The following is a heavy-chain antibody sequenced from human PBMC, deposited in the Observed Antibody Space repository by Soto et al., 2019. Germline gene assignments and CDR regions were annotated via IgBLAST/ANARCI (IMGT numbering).Heavy chain of an antibody. CDR2: IGPESGAT. Sequence: ASVKVSCKASGYTFTGHYIHWVRQAPEQGPEWMGEIGPESGATRYAQKFQGRVTMTRDMSITTVYVELNNLSPDDTAVYYCGRGRSGQIVVFYWGQGTPVTVSS. D-gene: IGHD1-26*01. CDR3: GRGRSGQIVVFY. V-gene: IGHV1-2*02. CDR1: GYTFTGHY. J-gene: IGHJ4*02.